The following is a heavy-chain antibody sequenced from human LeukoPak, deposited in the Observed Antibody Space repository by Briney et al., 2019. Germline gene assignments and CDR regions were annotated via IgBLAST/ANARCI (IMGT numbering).Heavy chain of an antibody. CDR3: ARHYGP. V-gene: IGHV4-30-4*01. J-gene: IGHJ4*02. Sequence: SQTLSPTCTVSGGSISGDYYWSWIRQPPGKGLEWIGYIYYSGSTYYNPSLKSRVTISVDTSKNQFSLKLSSVTAADTAVYYCARHYGPWGQGTLVTVSS. CDR2: IYYSGST. CDR1: GGSISGDYY. D-gene: IGHD3-16*01.